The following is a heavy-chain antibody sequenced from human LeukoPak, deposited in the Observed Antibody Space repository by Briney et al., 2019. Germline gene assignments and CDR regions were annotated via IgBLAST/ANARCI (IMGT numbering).Heavy chain of an antibody. CDR2: INHSGST. J-gene: IGHJ4*02. CDR1: GGSFSGYY. D-gene: IGHD2-2*02. V-gene: IGHV4-34*01. CDR3: ATSHRYFRYCSSTSCYTGGEFDY. Sequence: SETLSLTCAVYGGSFSGYYWSWIRKRPGKGLEWIGEINHSGSTNYNPSLKSRVTISVDTSKNQFSLKLSSVTAADTAVYYCATSHRYFRYCSSTSCYTGGEFDYWGQGTLVTVSS.